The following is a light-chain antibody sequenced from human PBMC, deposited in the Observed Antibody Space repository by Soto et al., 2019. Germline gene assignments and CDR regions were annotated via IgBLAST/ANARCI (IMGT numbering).Light chain of an antibody. CDR3: QQYVGSPAFT. CDR2: GAS. CDR1: QSVSSNY. J-gene: IGKJ4*01. V-gene: IGKV3-20*01. Sequence: EIVLTQSPGTLSLSPGERATLSCRASQSVSSNYLAWYQQKPGQAPRLLIYGASSRATGIPDRFSGSGSRTDFSLTISRLEPEDFAVYYCQQYVGSPAFTFGGGNKVEIK.